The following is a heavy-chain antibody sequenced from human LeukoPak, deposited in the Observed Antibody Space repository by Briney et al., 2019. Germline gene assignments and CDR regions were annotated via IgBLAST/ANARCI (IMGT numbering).Heavy chain of an antibody. J-gene: IGHJ4*02. D-gene: IGHD7-27*01. V-gene: IGHV3-30*03. CDR2: ISYDGSNK. Sequence: GGSLRLSCAASGFTFSSYGMHWVRQAPGKGLEWVAVISYDGSNKYYADSVKGRFTISRDNSKNTLHLQMNSLRAEDTAVYYCARDNWGFDYWGQGTLVTVSS. CDR1: GFTFSSYG. CDR3: ARDNWGFDY.